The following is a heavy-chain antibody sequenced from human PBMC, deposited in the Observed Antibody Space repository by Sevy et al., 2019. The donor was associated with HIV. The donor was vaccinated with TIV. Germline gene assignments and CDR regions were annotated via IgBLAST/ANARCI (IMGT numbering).Heavy chain of an antibody. CDR1: GFTFSSYD. Sequence: GGSLRLSCAASGFTFSSYDMHWVRQATGKGLEWVSAIGTAGDTYYPGSVKGRFTISRENAKISLYLQMNSLRAGDTAVYYCARGTGIVVVPALDVWGQGTTVTVSS. J-gene: IGHJ6*02. D-gene: IGHD2-2*01. CDR3: ARGTGIVVVPALDV. CDR2: IGTAGDT. V-gene: IGHV3-13*01.